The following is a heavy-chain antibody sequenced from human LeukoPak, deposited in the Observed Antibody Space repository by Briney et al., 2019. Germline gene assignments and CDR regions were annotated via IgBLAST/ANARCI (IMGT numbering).Heavy chain of an antibody. CDR2: INPNSGGT. D-gene: IGHD3-3*01. CDR3: ARVGYDFWSGYFASSPDNWFDP. V-gene: IGHV1-2*02. J-gene: IGHJ5*02. Sequence: ASVKVSYKASGYTFTGYYMHWVRQAPGQGLEWMGWINPNSGGTNYAQKFQGRVTMTRDTSISTAYMELSRLRSDDTAVYYCARVGYDFWSGYFASSPDNWFDPWGQGTLVTVSS. CDR1: GYTFTGYY.